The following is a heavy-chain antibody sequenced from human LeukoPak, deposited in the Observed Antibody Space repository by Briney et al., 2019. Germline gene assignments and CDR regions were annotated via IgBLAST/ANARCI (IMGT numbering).Heavy chain of an antibody. CDR1: GFTVSTNY. CDR3: ARVGFGITGTTYYFDY. Sequence: GGSLRLSCAASGFTVSTNYMSWVRQAPGKGLEWVSVIYSGGSTYYSDSVKGRFTISRDNSKNTLYLQMNSLRAEDTAVYYCARVGFGITGTTYYFDYWGQGTLVTVSS. CDR2: IYSGGST. D-gene: IGHD1-20*01. V-gene: IGHV3-53*05. J-gene: IGHJ4*02.